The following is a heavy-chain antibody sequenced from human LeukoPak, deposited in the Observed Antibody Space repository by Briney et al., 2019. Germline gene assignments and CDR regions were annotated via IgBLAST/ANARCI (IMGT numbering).Heavy chain of an antibody. CDR1: RFTFSSYW. CDR3: ATYSTLNARDFQH. D-gene: IGHD2/OR15-2a*01. J-gene: IGHJ1*01. V-gene: IGHV3-74*01. Sequence: GGSLRLSCAASRFTFSSYWMHWVRQAPGKGLVWVSRINSDGSSTSYADSVKGRFTISRDNAKNTLYLQMNSLRAEDTAVYYCATYSTLNARDFQHWGQGTLVIVSS. CDR2: INSDGSST.